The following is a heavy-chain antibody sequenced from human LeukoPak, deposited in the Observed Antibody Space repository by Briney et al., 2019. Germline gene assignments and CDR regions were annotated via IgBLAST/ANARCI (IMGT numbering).Heavy chain of an antibody. J-gene: IGHJ4*02. Sequence: GGSLRLSCAASGFTFSTYSMNWVRQAPGKGLEWVSYISSSSSTIYYADSVKGRFTISRDNSKNTLYLQMNSLRAEDTAVYYCATRPVYYYDSSGYHPFDYWGQGTLVTVSS. CDR3: ATRPVYYYDSSGYHPFDY. CDR2: ISSSSSTI. D-gene: IGHD3-22*01. CDR1: GFTFSTYS. V-gene: IGHV3-48*01.